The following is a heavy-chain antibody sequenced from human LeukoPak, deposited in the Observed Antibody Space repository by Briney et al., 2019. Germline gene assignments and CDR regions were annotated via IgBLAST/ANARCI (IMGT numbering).Heavy chain of an antibody. CDR1: SGSFSGYY. V-gene: IGHV4-34*01. CDR2: INHSGST. D-gene: IGHD6-6*01. Sequence: PSETLSLTCAVYSGSFSGYYWSWIRQPPGKGLEWIGEINHSGSTNYNPSLKSRVTISVDTSKNQFSLKLSSVTAADTAVYYCARSRIAARPFDYWGQGTLVTVSS. J-gene: IGHJ4*02. CDR3: ARSRIAARPFDY.